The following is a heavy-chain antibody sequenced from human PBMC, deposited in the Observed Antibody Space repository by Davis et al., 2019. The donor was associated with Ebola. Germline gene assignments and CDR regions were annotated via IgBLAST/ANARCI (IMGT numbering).Heavy chain of an antibody. CDR3: ASHYSSGWYYWFDP. CDR1: GFTFSTYS. CDR2: ISSGSSTI. J-gene: IGHJ5*02. V-gene: IGHV3-48*02. Sequence: GESLKISCAASGFTFSTYSMNWVRQAPGKGLEWVSYISSGSSTIYYADSVKGRFTISRDNAKNSLYLQMSSLRDEDTAVYYCASHYSSGWYYWFDPWGQGTLVTVSS. D-gene: IGHD6-19*01.